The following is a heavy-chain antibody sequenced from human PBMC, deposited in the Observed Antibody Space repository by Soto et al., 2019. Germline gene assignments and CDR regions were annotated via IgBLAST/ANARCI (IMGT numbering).Heavy chain of an antibody. V-gene: IGHV4-59*01. D-gene: IGHD3-22*01. Sequence: LSLTCTVSGGSISSYYWSWIRQPPGKGLEWIGYIYYSGSTNYNPSLKSRVTISVDTSKNQFSLKLSSVTAADTAVYYCARAERLRGSSGYYYVGWFDPWGQGTLVTVSS. CDR2: IYYSGST. CDR1: GGSISSYY. J-gene: IGHJ5*02. CDR3: ARAERLRGSSGYYYVGWFDP.